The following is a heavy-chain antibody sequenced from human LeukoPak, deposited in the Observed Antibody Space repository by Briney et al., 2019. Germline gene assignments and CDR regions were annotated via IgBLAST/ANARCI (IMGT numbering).Heavy chain of an antibody. CDR3: ARRTASWYGDFDY. CDR1: GGTFSSYA. V-gene: IGHV1-69*04. D-gene: IGHD6-13*01. CDR2: IIPILGIA. Sequence: GASVKVSCKASGGTFSSYAISWVRQAPGQGPEWMGRIIPILGIANYAQKFQGRVTITADKSTSTAYMELSSLRSEDTAVYYCARRTASWYGDFDYWGQGTLATVSS. J-gene: IGHJ4*02.